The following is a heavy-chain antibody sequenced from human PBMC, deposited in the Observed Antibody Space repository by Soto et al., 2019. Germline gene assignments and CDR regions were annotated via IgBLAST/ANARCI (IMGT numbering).Heavy chain of an antibody. J-gene: IGHJ4*02. CDR3: ATQAEGFLTGPLDF. D-gene: IGHD3-10*01. CDR1: GLNFITYA. Sequence: GGSLRLSCAASGLNFITYAMTWVRQAPGKGLEWVSVVSSRGETTYYADSVKGRFIVSRDNSKNTLYLQINSLRAEDMALYYCATQAEGFLTGPLDFWGQGTMVTVSS. CDR2: VSSRGETT. V-gene: IGHV3-23*01.